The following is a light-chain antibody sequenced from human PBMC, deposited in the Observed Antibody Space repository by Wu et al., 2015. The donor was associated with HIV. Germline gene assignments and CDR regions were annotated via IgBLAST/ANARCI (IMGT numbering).Light chain of an antibody. CDR2: ASS. Sequence: EIVLTQSPGTLSLSPGERVTLSCRASQRVTSNLLAWYQQKPGQAPTLLIYASSHRATGIPERFSGSGSGTDFTLTITSMQSEDFAVYYCQQYNIWPPGGTFGQGTKVEIK. CDR3: QQYNIWPPGGT. V-gene: IGKV3-15*01. J-gene: IGKJ1*01. CDR1: QRVTSN.